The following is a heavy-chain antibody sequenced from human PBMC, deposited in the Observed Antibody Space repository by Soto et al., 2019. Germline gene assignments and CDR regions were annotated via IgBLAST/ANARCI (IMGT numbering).Heavy chain of an antibody. J-gene: IGHJ4*02. V-gene: IGHV3-15*01. D-gene: IGHD3-22*01. CDR3: ATQQFFDASGFSFDQ. CDR2: IKSKTDGETV. Sequence: GGSLRLSCVGSGISFTTTWMNWDRQAPGKGLEWVGRIKSKTDGETVDYAAPVRGRFIISRDDSKNTVYLSVSGLKTEDTAIYYCATQQFFDASGFSFDQWGQGSLVTVSS. CDR1: GISFTTTW.